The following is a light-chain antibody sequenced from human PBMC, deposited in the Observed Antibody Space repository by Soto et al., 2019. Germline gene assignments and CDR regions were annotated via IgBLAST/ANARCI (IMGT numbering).Light chain of an antibody. CDR3: AAWDDSLNGPVV. CDR1: SSSIGSNT. Sequence: QSVLTQPPSASGTPGQRVTISCSGSSSSIGSNTVNWYQQLPGTAPKVLIYSNNQRPSGVPDRFSGSKSGTSASLAISGLQSEDEADYYCAAWDDSLNGPVVFGGGTKLTVL. V-gene: IGLV1-44*01. CDR2: SNN. J-gene: IGLJ2*01.